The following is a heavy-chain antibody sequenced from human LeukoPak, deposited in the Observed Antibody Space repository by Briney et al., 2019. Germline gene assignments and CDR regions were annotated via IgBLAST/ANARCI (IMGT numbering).Heavy chain of an antibody. CDR3: AGQYYYGSGREY. D-gene: IGHD3-10*01. CDR1: GGSISSYY. J-gene: IGHJ4*02. V-gene: IGHV4-59*01. Sequence: PSETLSLTCTVSGGSISSYYWSWIRQPPGKGLEWIGYIYYSGSTNYNPSLKSRVTISVDTSKNQFSLKLSSVTAADTAVYYCAGQYYYGSGREYWGQGTLVTVSS. CDR2: IYYSGST.